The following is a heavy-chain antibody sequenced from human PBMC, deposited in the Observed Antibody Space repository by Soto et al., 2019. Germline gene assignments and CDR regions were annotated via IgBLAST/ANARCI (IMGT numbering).Heavy chain of an antibody. J-gene: IGHJ5*02. CDR3: ARSYYDSTGFAVDP. CDR1: GASVSHGY. V-gene: IGHV4-59*02. D-gene: IGHD3-22*01. Sequence: QMQLQASGPGLVKPSETLSLTCNVSGASVSHGYWSWIRQPPGKALEWIGFMYLGGSFNYNPSLTRRANISVETSKNPVSMKLTSVTASATAVYYCARSYYDSTGFAVDPWGQGTLVTVSS. CDR2: MYLGGSF.